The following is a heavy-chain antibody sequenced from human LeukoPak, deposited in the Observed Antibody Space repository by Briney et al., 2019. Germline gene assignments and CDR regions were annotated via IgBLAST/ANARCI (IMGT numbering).Heavy chain of an antibody. CDR3: ARASLLGYCSSTSCYKYNWFDP. Sequence: GASVKVSCKTSGNTFTSYDINWVRQATGQGLEWMGWMNPNSGNTGYAQKFKGRVTMTRNTSISTVYMELSSLRSEDTAVYYCARASLLGYCSSTSCYKYNWFDPWGQGTLVTVAS. CDR2: MNPNSGNT. CDR1: GNTFTSYD. V-gene: IGHV1-8*01. D-gene: IGHD2-2*02. J-gene: IGHJ5*02.